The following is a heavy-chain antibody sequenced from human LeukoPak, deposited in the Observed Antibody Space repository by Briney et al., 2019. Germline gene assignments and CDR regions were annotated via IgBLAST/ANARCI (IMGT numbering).Heavy chain of an antibody. CDR1: GGSISSGDYY. CDR2: IYYSGST. D-gene: IGHD4-17*01. Sequence: SQTLSLTCTVSGGSISSGDYYWSWIRQPPGKGLEWIGYIYYSGSTYYNPSLKSRVTISVDTSKNQFSLKLSSVTAADTAVYYCARPGATVTTSSAFDIWGQGTMVTVSS. V-gene: IGHV4-30-4*01. CDR3: ARPGATVTTSSAFDI. J-gene: IGHJ3*02.